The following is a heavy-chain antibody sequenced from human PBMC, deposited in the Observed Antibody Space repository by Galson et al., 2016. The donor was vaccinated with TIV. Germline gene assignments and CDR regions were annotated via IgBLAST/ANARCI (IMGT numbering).Heavy chain of an antibody. J-gene: IGHJ3*01. CDR3: AKLSGYNGDWDAFDV. V-gene: IGHV3-30*02. Sequence: SLRLSCAASGFTFNNYGMHWVPQTSGKGLDWVAFIRYDGKSQFYGDSVKGRFTVSRDRSTNTMYLQMNNVRPDDTALYYCAKLSGYNGDWDAFDVWGQGTMVIVSS. D-gene: IGHD4-17*01. CDR1: GFTFNNYG. CDR2: IRYDGKSQ.